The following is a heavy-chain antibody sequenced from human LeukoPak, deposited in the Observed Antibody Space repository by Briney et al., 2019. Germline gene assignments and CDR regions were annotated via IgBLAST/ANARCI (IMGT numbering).Heavy chain of an antibody. CDR1: GFTVSSNY. Sequence: GGSLRLSCAASGFTVSSNYMSWVRQAPGKGLEWVSVIYSGGTTYYADSVKGRFTISRDNAKNTLYLQMNSLRAEDTAVYYCARDYYDSSGYYRRDAFDIWGQGTMATVSS. CDR3: ARDYYDSSGYYRRDAFDI. J-gene: IGHJ3*02. V-gene: IGHV3-66*01. CDR2: IYSGGTT. D-gene: IGHD3-22*01.